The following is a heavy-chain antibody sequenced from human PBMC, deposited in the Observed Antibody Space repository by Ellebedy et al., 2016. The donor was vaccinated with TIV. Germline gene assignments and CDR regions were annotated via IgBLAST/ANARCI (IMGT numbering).Heavy chain of an antibody. V-gene: IGHV3-13*01. D-gene: IGHD6-19*01. J-gene: IGHJ2*01. CDR1: GFTFSSYD. CDR3: AREAVAGGTSWYFDL. CDR2: IGTAGDT. Sequence: GGSLRLSXAASGFTFSSYDMHWVRHATGKGLEWVSAIGTAGDTYYPGSVKGRFTISRENAKNSLYLQMNSLRAGDTAVYYCAREAVAGGTSWYFDLWGRGTLVTVSS.